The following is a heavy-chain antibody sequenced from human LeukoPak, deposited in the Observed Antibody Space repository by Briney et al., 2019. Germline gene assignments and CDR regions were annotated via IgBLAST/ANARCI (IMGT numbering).Heavy chain of an antibody. D-gene: IGHD3-3*01. CDR1: GGTFSSYA. Sequence: SVKVSCKASGGTFSSYAISWVRQAPGQGLEWMGGIIPIFGTANYARKFQGGVTITADESTSTAYMELSSLRSEDTAVYYCARGRRIFGVSTPMDVWGKGTTVTVSS. CDR2: IIPIFGTA. V-gene: IGHV1-69*13. CDR3: ARGRRIFGVSTPMDV. J-gene: IGHJ6*03.